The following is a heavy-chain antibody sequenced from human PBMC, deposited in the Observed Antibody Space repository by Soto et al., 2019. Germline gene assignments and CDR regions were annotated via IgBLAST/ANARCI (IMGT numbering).Heavy chain of an antibody. J-gene: IGHJ6*02. V-gene: IGHV2-5*02. CDR3: VQSRCGGDCLRSYSSHYYYGVDV. Sequence: QITLKESGPTLVKPTQTLTLTCTFSGFSLSTGGVGVGWIRQPPGKALEWLALIYWDNDKRYSPSLNSRLTVPKDTSKNQVVLTMTNMDPVDTATYYCVQSRCGGDCLRSYSSHYYYGVDVWGQGTSVTVFS. CDR2: IYWDNDK. D-gene: IGHD2-21*02. CDR1: GFSLSTGGVG.